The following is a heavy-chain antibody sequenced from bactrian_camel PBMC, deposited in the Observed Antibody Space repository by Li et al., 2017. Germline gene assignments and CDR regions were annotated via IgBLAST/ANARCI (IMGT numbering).Heavy chain of an antibody. V-gene: IGHV3S63*01. CDR2: IHRSNTRS. Sequence: QVQLVESGGDSVQAGGSLRLSCKVSGRTSVSRCLGWSRQVPGKGREGVAAIHRSNTRSYYVESVKGRFTISQDNAKNTVYLQMNTLKPEDTAMYYCVADETCVRWYLPAGSADFGAWGQGTQVTVS. CDR3: VADETCVRWYLPAGSADFGA. D-gene: IGHD2*01. CDR1: GRTSVSRC. J-gene: IGHJ6*01.